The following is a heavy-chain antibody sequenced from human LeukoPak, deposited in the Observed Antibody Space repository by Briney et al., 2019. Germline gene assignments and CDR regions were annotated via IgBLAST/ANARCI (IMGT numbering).Heavy chain of an antibody. D-gene: IGHD5-12*01. CDR2: ISGSGGTT. V-gene: IGHV3-23*01. J-gene: IGHJ4*02. Sequence: PGGSLRLSCAASGFTFSSYAMSWVRQAPGKGLEWVSGISGSGGTTYYADSVKGRFTISRDNSKNTLYLQMNSLRAEDTAVYYCAKDREGLSSGYDLEYFDYWGQGALVTVSS. CDR1: GFTFSSYA. CDR3: AKDREGLSSGYDLEYFDY.